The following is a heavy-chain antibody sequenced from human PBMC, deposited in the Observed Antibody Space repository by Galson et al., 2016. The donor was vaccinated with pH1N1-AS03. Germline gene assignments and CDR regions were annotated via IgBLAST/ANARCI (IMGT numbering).Heavy chain of an antibody. D-gene: IGHD3-10*01. J-gene: IGHJ4*02. CDR1: GFTFSTHT. Sequence: SLRLSCAASGFTFSTHTMHWVRQAPGKGLEWVAALSSDGGDKIYADAVKGRFTISRDNAKNSLYLQMNSLGADDTAVYYCARSQTYDASLDSYFGDGGQGSLVTVYS. V-gene: IGHV3-30-3*01. CDR2: LSSDGGDK. CDR3: ARSQTYDASLDSYFGD.